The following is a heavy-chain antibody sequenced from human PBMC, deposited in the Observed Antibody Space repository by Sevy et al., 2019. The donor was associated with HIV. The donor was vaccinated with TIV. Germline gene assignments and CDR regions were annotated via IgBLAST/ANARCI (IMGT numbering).Heavy chain of an antibody. Sequence: ASVKVSCRVSGYTLTKLAMHWVRQAPGKGLEWMGSFDPEDDETIYAQKFQVRVMMTEDTSTDTAYMELSSLRSEDTAVYYCATTKDYYESSGSPFDSWGQGTLVTVSS. CDR2: FDPEDDET. J-gene: IGHJ4*02. CDR3: ATTKDYYESSGSPFDS. V-gene: IGHV1-24*01. D-gene: IGHD3-22*01. CDR1: GYTLTKLA.